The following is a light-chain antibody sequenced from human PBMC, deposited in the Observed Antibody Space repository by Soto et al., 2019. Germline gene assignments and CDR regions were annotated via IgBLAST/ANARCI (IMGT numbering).Light chain of an antibody. J-gene: IGKJ5*01. Sequence: DIQMTQSPSSVSASVGDSVTNTCRASQPIDTFLHWYQQKPGRAPNLLIYAASNLQSGVPSRFRGSGSGTDFTLTISSLQPEDFATYYCQQSYSTLSITFGQGTRLEI. V-gene: IGKV1-39*01. CDR3: QQSYSTLSIT. CDR1: QPIDTF. CDR2: AAS.